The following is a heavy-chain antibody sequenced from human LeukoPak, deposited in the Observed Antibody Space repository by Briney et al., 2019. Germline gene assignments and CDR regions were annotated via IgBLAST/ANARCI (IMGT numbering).Heavy chain of an antibody. Sequence: SETLSLTCTVSGGSISSYYWSWIRQPPGKGLEWIGYIYYSGSTNYNPSLKSRVTISVDTSKNQFSLKLSSVTAADTAVYYCARVGAGCSSTSCYSFEARVDAFDIWGQGTMVTVSS. J-gene: IGHJ3*02. CDR3: ARVGAGCSSTSCYSFEARVDAFDI. CDR2: IYYSGST. V-gene: IGHV4-59*08. D-gene: IGHD2-2*02. CDR1: GGSISSYY.